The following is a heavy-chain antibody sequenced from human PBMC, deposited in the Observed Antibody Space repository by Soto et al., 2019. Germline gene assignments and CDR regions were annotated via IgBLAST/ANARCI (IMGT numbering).Heavy chain of an antibody. CDR2: INPKNGNT. J-gene: IGHJ4*02. CDR1: GYTFTNLG. D-gene: IGHD3-9*01. Sequence: ASVKVSCKASGYTFTNLGISWVRQAPGQGLEWMGWINPKNGNTKGAQKFQGRVTMTTDTPTSTAYMELRSLRSDDTAVYYCAREYCDSSRCYLPDYWGQGALVTVSS. V-gene: IGHV1-18*04. CDR3: AREYCDSSRCYLPDY.